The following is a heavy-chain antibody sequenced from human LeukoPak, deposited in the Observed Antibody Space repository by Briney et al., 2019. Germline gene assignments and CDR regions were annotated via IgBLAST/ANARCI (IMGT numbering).Heavy chain of an antibody. D-gene: IGHD2-2*01. CDR1: GFTFSNYW. CDR3: ARDRYCTTTRCSDY. CDR2: ISTDGSST. Sequence: PGGSLRLSCAASGFTFSNYWMHWVRQAPGKGLVWVSRISTDGSSTTYADSVKGRFTISRGNAKNTLYLEMNSLRAEDTAVYYCARDRYCTTTRCSDYWGQGTLVTVSS. J-gene: IGHJ4*02. V-gene: IGHV3-74*03.